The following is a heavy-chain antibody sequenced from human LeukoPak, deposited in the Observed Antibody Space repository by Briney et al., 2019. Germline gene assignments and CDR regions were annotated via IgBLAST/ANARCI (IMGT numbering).Heavy chain of an antibody. V-gene: IGHV3-73*01. D-gene: IGHD4-17*01. J-gene: IGHJ4*02. CDR3: TRDSLYGDYGEYYFDY. CDR1: GFTFSGSA. CDR2: IRSKANSYAT. Sequence: GGSLRLSCAASGFTFSGSAMHWVRQASGKGLEWVGRIRSKANSYATAYAASVKGRFTISRDDSKNTAYLQMNSLKTEDTAVYYCTRDSLYGDYGEYYFDYWGQGTLVTVSS.